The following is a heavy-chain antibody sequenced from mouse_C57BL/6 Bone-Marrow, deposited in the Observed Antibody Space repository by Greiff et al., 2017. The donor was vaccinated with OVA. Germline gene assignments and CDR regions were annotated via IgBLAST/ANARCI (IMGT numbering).Heavy chain of an antibody. CDR3: AGLGYGPF. CDR2: ISSGGSYT. V-gene: IGHV5-6*01. Sequence: EVQLVESGGDLVKPGGSLKLSCAASGFTFSSYGMSWVRQTPDKRLEWVATISSGGSYTYYPDSVKGRFTISRDNAKNTLYLQMSSLKSEDTAMYYCAGLGYGPFWGQGTTLTVSS. D-gene: IGHD1-1*02. J-gene: IGHJ2*01. CDR1: GFTFSSYG.